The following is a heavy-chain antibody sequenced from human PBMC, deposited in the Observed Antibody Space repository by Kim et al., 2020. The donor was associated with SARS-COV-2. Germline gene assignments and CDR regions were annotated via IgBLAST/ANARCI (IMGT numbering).Heavy chain of an antibody. D-gene: IGHD3-22*01. CDR2: IYYSGST. Sequence: SETLSLTCTVSGGSISSSSYYWGWIRQPPGKGLEWIGSIYYSGSTYYNPSLKSRVTISVDTSKNQFSLKLSSVTAADTAVYYCARVGSSTYYYDSSGYYYFDYWGQGTLVTVSS. CDR3: ARVGSSTYYYDSSGYYYFDY. CDR1: GGSISSSSYY. V-gene: IGHV4-39*07. J-gene: IGHJ4*02.